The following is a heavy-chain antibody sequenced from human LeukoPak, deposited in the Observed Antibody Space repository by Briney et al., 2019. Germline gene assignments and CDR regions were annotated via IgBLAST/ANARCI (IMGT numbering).Heavy chain of an antibody. CDR2: IKQDGRQV. CDR1: GFTFSSHW. V-gene: IGHV3-7*01. J-gene: IGHJ5*02. CDR3: ARDRGNNWFDP. D-gene: IGHD3-10*01. Sequence: GGSLRLSCAASGFTFSSHWMSWARQSPGKGLEWVANIKQDGRQVFYVDSVKGRFTISRDNAKNSLYLQMSSLRAEDTAVYYCARDRGNNWFDPWGQGTLVTVSS.